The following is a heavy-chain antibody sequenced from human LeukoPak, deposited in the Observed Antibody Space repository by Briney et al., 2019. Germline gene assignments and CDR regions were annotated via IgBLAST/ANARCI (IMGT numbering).Heavy chain of an antibody. V-gene: IGHV4-38-2*02. D-gene: IGHD2-21*01. J-gene: IGHJ5*02. CDR3: ARHILLRDWFDP. CDR2: IYHSGST. Sequence: SETLSLTCTVSGYSISSGYHWGWIRQPPGKGLEWIGSIYHSGSTYYNPSLKSRVTISVDTSKNQFSLKLRSVTAADTAVYYCARHILLRDWFDPWGQGTLVTVSS. CDR1: GYSISSGYH.